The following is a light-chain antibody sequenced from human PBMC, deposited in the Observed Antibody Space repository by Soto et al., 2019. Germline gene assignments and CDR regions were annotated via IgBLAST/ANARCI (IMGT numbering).Light chain of an antibody. Sequence: EVVMTQSPATLSVSPGERATLSCRASQSVSSNLAWYHQKRGQAPRLHIYGASTRATGIPARFSGSGSGTEFTLTISSLQSEDFAIYYCQQYNNWPLTFGGGTKVEIK. J-gene: IGKJ4*01. CDR2: GAS. CDR3: QQYNNWPLT. CDR1: QSVSSN. V-gene: IGKV3-15*01.